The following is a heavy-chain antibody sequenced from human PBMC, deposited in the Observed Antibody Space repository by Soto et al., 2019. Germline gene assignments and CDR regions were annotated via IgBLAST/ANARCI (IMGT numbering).Heavy chain of an antibody. V-gene: IGHV3-33*01. J-gene: IGHJ4*02. CDR3: DRDANYWLFDS. D-gene: IGHD1-7*01. CDR2: VSSDGTKT. CDR1: GFTFTTYG. Sequence: GGSLRLSCAASGFTFTTYGMHWVRQAPGQGLEWVAGVSSDGTKTYYADSVRGRFTISRDDSKNTVYLQMNSLGAEDTGVYYCDRDANYWLFDSWGQGAMVTVYS.